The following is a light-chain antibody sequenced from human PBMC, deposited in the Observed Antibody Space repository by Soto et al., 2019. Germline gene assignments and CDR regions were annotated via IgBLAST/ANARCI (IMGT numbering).Light chain of an antibody. J-gene: IGKJ3*01. CDR1: QSVGSY. Sequence: LTQSPATLSLSPGERATLSCRASQSVGSYLAWYQQKPGQAPRLLIYDASNRATGIPARFSGSGSGTDFTLTISSLEPEDFAVYYCQQRSNWPPITFGPGTKVDIK. CDR2: DAS. V-gene: IGKV3-11*01. CDR3: QQRSNWPPIT.